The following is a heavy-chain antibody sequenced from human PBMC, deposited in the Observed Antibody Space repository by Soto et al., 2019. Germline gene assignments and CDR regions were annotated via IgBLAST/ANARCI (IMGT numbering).Heavy chain of an antibody. CDR1: GHSISSDYY. V-gene: IGHV4-38-2*01. J-gene: IGHJ4*02. D-gene: IGHD5-18*01. CDR3: ARASIGYSHGPFDY. CDR2: IYHSGST. Sequence: SETLSLTCAVSGHSISSDYYWGWVRQPPGEGLEWIGSIYHSGSTYYNPSLKSRVTISVDTSKNQFSLKLSSVTAADTAVYYCARASIGYSHGPFDYWGQGTLVTVSS.